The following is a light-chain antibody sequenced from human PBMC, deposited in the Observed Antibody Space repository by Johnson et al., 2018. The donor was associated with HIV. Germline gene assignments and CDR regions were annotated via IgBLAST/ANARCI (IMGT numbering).Light chain of an antibody. CDR2: DNN. V-gene: IGLV1-51*01. Sequence: QSVLTQPPSVSAAPGQKVTISCSGSSSNIGNNYVSWYQQLPRGAPKLLIYDNNKRPSGIPDRFSGSKSGTSATLGITGLQTGDEADYYCGTWDSSLSAYAFGTGTKVTVL. J-gene: IGLJ1*01. CDR3: GTWDSSLSAYA. CDR1: SSNIGNNY.